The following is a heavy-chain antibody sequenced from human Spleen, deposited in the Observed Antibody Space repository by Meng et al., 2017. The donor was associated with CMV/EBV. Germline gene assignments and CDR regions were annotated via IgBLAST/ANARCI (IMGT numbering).Heavy chain of an antibody. CDR1: GYTFTSYD. D-gene: IGHD3-10*01. V-gene: IGHV1-8*01. Sequence: SCKASGYTFTSYDINWVRQATGQGLEWMGWMNPNSGNTGYAQRFQGRVSMTRNTSISTAYMELSSLRSEDTAMYYCARAYGSGRFDPWGQGTLVTVSS. J-gene: IGHJ5*02. CDR2: MNPNSGNT. CDR3: ARAYGSGRFDP.